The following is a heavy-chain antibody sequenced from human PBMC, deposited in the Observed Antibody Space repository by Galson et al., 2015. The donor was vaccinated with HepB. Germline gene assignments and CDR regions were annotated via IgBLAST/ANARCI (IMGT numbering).Heavy chain of an antibody. CDR2: INPSGGST. J-gene: IGHJ5*02. Sequence: SVKVSCKASGYTFTSYYMHWVRQAPGQGLEWMGIINPSGGSTSYAQKLQGRVTMTRDTSTSTVYMELSSLRSEDTAVYYCAAAVTTGWSRLANNWFDPWGQGTLVTVSS. D-gene: IGHD4-17*01. CDR3: AAAVTTGWSRLANNWFDP. CDR1: GYTFTSYY. V-gene: IGHV1-46*04.